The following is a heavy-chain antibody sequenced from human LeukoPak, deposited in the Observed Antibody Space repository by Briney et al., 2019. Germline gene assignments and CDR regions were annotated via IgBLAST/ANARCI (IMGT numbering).Heavy chain of an antibody. V-gene: IGHV4-4*07. CDR2: IYTSGST. Sequence: SETLSLTCTVSGGSISSYYWSWLRQPAGKGLEWLGRIYTSGSTNYNPSLKSRVTMSVDTSKNQFSLKMSSVTAADTAVYYCARDGSSWYRHWFDPWGQGNLVTVSS. J-gene: IGHJ5*02. CDR1: GGSISSYY. CDR3: ARDGSSWYRHWFDP. D-gene: IGHD6-13*01.